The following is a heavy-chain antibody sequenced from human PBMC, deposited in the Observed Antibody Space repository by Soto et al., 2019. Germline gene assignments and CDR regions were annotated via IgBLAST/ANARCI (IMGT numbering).Heavy chain of an antibody. V-gene: IGHV3-30*09. CDR3: ARAFSGSYPNFDY. J-gene: IGHJ4*02. CDR1: GFIFRSYA. D-gene: IGHD1-26*01. CDR2: ITYDGING. Sequence: GGSLRLSCLASGFIFRSYAMHWVRQAPGKGLEWVAVITYDGINGYYADSVRGRFAISRDNSKNTLYLQMNSLRPEDTAVYYWARAFSGSYPNFDYWGQGTLVTVSS.